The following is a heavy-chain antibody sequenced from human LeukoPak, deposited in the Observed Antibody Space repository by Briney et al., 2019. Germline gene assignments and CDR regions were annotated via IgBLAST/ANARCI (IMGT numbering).Heavy chain of an antibody. V-gene: IGHV5-51*01. D-gene: IGHD3-22*01. CDR1: GYSFTSYW. CDR3: ARDDSSGYPLGAFDI. Sequence: PGESLKVSCKGSGYSFTSYWIGWVRQMPGKGLEWMGIIYPGDSDTRYSPSFQGQVTISADKSISTAYLQWSSLKASDTAMYYCARDDSSGYPLGAFDIWGQGTMVTVSS. J-gene: IGHJ3*02. CDR2: IYPGDSDT.